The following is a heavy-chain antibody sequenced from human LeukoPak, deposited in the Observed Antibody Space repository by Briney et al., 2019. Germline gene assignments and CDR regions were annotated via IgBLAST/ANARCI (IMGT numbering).Heavy chain of an antibody. CDR3: ASSLKTAAGPFDY. CDR2: IYYSGIT. CDR1: GGSISRSDYY. J-gene: IGHJ4*02. D-gene: IGHD6-13*01. Sequence: SETLSLTCSVSGGSISRSDYYWSWIRQPPGKGLEWIGYIYYSGITYYNPSLKSRVTISVDTSKNQFSLKLSSVTAADTAVYYCASSLKTAAGPFDYWGQGTLVTVSS. V-gene: IGHV4-30-4*01.